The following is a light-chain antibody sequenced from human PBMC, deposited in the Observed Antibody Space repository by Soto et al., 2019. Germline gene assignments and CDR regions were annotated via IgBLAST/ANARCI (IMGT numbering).Light chain of an antibody. CDR2: GAS. CDR1: QSISSN. J-gene: IGKJ2*01. Sequence: EIVMTQSPATLSVSPGERATLSCRASQSISSNLAWYQQRPGQAPRLLIYGASTRATGIPARFSGSGSGTEFTLTISSLQSEDFAVSYCQQYHNWLRTFGQGTKLEIK. V-gene: IGKV3-15*01. CDR3: QQYHNWLRT.